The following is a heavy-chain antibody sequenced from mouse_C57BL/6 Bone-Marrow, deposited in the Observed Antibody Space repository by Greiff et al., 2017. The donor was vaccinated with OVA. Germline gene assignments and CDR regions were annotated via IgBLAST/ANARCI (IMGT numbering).Heavy chain of an antibody. D-gene: IGHD1-1*01. CDR3: ARLRIYYGSSYEDFDY. V-gene: IGHV1-82*01. CDR2: IYPGDGDT. J-gene: IGHJ2*01. Sequence: VKLQESGPELVKPGASVKISCKASGYAFSSSWMNWVKQRPGKGLEWIGRIYPGDGDTNYNGKFKGKATLTADKSSSTAYMQLSSLTSEDSAVYFCARLRIYYGSSYEDFDYWGQGTTLTVSS. CDR1: GYAFSSSW.